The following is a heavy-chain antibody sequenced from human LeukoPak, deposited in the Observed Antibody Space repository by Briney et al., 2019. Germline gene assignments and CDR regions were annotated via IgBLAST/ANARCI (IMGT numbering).Heavy chain of an antibody. Sequence: GESLKISSKGSGYSFSSYWIAWVRQMPGKGLEWMGIIYPGDSDTRYSPSFQGQVTISADKSIRIAYLQWSSLEASDTAMYYCARQWGDCSSISCYSASWGQGTLVTVSS. J-gene: IGHJ5*02. CDR1: GYSFSSYW. CDR2: IYPGDSDT. V-gene: IGHV5-51*01. CDR3: ARQWGDCSSISCYSAS. D-gene: IGHD2-2*01.